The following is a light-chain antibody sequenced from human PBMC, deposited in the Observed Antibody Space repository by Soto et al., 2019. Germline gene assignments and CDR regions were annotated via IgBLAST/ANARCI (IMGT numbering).Light chain of an antibody. Sequence: QSVLTQPPSASGTPGQRVTISCPGSSSNIGGNYVYWYQQLPGTAPKLLIYKNDQRPSGVPDRFSGSKSGTSASLAISGLRSEDEADYYCAAWDDSLRGPVFGGGTKLTVL. V-gene: IGLV1-47*01. CDR3: AAWDDSLRGPV. CDR2: KND. J-gene: IGLJ2*01. CDR1: SSNIGGNY.